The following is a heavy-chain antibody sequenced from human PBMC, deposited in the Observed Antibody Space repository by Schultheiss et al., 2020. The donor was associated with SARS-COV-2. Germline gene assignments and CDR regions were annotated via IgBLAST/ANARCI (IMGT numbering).Heavy chain of an antibody. CDR1: GFTFSSYA. Sequence: GGSLRLSCAASGFTFSSYAMSWVRQAPGKGLEWVAVIWYDGSNKYYADSVKGRFTISRDNSKNTLYLQMNSLRAEDTAVYYCARDETDYSNAGYYYYGMDVWGQGTTVTVSS. V-gene: IGHV3-30*04. J-gene: IGHJ6*02. CDR2: IWYDGSNK. D-gene: IGHD4-11*01. CDR3: ARDETDYSNAGYYYYGMDV.